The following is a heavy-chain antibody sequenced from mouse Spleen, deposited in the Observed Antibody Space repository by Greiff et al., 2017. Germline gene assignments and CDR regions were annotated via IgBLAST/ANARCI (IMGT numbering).Heavy chain of an antibody. Sequence: DVMLVESGGGLVKPGGSLKLSCAASGFTFSSYAMSWVRQTPEKRLEWVATISSGGSYTYYPDSVQGRFTISRDNAKNTLYLQMSSLRSEDTAMYYCARHGEDSSGYDYWGQGTTLTVSS. CDR1: GFTFSSYA. D-gene: IGHD3-2*01. CDR3: ARHGEDSSGYDY. V-gene: IGHV5-9-1*01. J-gene: IGHJ2*01. CDR2: ISSGGSYT.